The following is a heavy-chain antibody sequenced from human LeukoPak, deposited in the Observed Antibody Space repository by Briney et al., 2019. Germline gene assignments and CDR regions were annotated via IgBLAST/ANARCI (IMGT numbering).Heavy chain of an antibody. CDR3: AREKGFLVFDY. V-gene: IGHV1-69*05. D-gene: IGHD6-13*01. J-gene: IGHJ4*02. Sequence: ASVKVSFKASVGAFSSYAISWVRQAPGQGLEWMGGIIPIFGTANYAQKFQGRVTITTDESTSTAYMELSSLRSEDTAVYYCAREKGFLVFDYWGQGTLVTVSS. CDR1: VGAFSSYA. CDR2: IIPIFGTA.